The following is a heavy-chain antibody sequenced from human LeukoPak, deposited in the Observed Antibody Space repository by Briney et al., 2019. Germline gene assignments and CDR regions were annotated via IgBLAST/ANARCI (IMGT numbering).Heavy chain of an antibody. CDR2: INHSGST. D-gene: IGHD6-13*01. V-gene: IGHV4-34*01. J-gene: IGHJ5*02. CDR1: GGSFSGYY. Sequence: SETPSLTCAVYGGSFSGYYWSWIRQPPGKGLEWIGEINHSGSTNYNPSLKSRVTISVDTSKNQFSLKLSSVTAADTAVYYCARRESGSYSSRRFDPWGQGTLVTVSS. CDR3: ARRESGSYSSRRFDP.